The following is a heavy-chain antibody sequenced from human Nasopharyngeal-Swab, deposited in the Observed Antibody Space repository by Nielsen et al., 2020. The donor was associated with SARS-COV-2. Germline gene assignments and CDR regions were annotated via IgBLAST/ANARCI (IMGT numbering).Heavy chain of an antibody. Sequence: SETLSLTCTVSGGSISSYYWSWIRQPPGKGLEWIGYIYYRGSTNYNPSLKSRVTISVDTSKNQFSLKLSSVTAADTAVYYCARDSGWSGYYLGYFDYWGQGTLVTVSS. CDR2: IYYRGST. J-gene: IGHJ4*02. V-gene: IGHV4-59*01. CDR1: GGSISSYY. CDR3: ARDSGWSGYYLGYFDY. D-gene: IGHD3-3*01.